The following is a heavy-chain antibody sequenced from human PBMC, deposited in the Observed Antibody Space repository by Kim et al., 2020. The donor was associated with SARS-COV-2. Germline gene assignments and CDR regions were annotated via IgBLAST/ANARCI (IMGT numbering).Heavy chain of an antibody. J-gene: IGHJ5*01. CDR2: ISSGDKT. CDR3: AKGGAPGLYRVPFAS. V-gene: IGHV3-53*01. Sequence: GEGLGWVSTISSGDKTDYADTVKGRFTISRDNSKNTVFLKMNSRGADHTAVYYYAKGGAPGLYRVPFASWGQGTQVIVSS. D-gene: IGHD5-12*01.